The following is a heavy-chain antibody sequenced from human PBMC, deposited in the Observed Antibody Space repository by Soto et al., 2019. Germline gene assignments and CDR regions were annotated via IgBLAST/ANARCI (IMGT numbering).Heavy chain of an antibody. CDR2: IYPGDSDT. D-gene: IGHD3-10*01. J-gene: IGHJ6*02. CDR3: ARHRYYGSGNYYGMDV. Sequence: GESLKISCKGSGYSFTSYWIGWVRQMPGKGLEWMGIIYPGDSDTRYSPSFQGQVTISADKSISTAYLQWSSLKASDTAMYYCARHRYYGSGNYYGMDVWGQGTTVTVSS. CDR1: GYSFTSYW. V-gene: IGHV5-51*01.